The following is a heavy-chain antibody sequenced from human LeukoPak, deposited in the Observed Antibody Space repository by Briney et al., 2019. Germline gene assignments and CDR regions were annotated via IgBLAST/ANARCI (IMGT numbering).Heavy chain of an antibody. J-gene: IGHJ4*02. CDR1: GYTFTSYY. CDR3: ARDLLTGGLHWVYYFDY. Sequence: ASVTVSCKASGYTFTSYYMHWVRQAPGQGLEWMGIINPSGGSTSYAQKFQGRVTMTRDMSTSTVYMELSSLRSEDTAVYYCARDLLTGGLHWVYYFDYWGQGTLVTVSS. D-gene: IGHD7-27*01. V-gene: IGHV1-46*01. CDR2: INPSGGST.